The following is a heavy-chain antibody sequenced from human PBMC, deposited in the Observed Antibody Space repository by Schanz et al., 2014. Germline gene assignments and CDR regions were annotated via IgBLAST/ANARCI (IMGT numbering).Heavy chain of an antibody. Sequence: EVELVESGGGLVQPGGSLRLSCAASGFTFSSYAMSWVRQAPGKGLEWVSAISGSGASTYYADSVKGRFTISRDNSNKTVDLQMNSLRAEDTAVYYCARGGPAYYFDDWGQGTLVTVSS. CDR2: ISGSGAST. J-gene: IGHJ4*02. V-gene: IGHV3-23*04. CDR1: GFTFSSYA. CDR3: ARGGPAYYFDD.